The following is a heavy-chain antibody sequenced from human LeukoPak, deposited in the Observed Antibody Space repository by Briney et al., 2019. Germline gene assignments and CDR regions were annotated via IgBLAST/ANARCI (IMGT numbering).Heavy chain of an antibody. Sequence: EASVKVSCKASGGTFSSYAISWVRQAPGQGLEWMGWISAYNGNTNYAQKLQGRVTMTTDTSMSTAYMELRSLRSDDTAVYYCARDAAISAITFGGVIGYWGQGTLVTVSS. J-gene: IGHJ4*02. CDR1: GGTFSSYA. CDR2: ISAYNGNT. D-gene: IGHD3-16*01. V-gene: IGHV1-18*01. CDR3: ARDAAISAITFGGVIGY.